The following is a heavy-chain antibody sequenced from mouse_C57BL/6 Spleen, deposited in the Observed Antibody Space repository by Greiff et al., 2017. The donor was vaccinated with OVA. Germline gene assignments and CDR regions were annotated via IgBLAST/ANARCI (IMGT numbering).Heavy chain of an antibody. Sequence: QVQLQQPGAELVMPGASVKLSCKASGYTFTSYWMHWVKQRPGQGLEWIGELDPSDSYTNSNQKFKGKSTLTVDKSSSTAYMQLSSLTSEDSAVYYCARELYGSRNPWFAYWGQGTLVTVSA. D-gene: IGHD1-1*01. CDR3: ARELYGSRNPWFAY. CDR1: GYTFTSYW. J-gene: IGHJ3*01. CDR2: LDPSDSYT. V-gene: IGHV1-69*01.